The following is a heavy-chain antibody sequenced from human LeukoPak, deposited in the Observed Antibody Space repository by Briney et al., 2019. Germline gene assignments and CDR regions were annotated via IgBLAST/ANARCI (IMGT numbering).Heavy chain of an antibody. J-gene: IGHJ3*01. CDR2: ISHDGSKT. CDR3: AKLSYDSSRSTHPSLDL. Sequence: GGPVRLSCAASGFTFLSYGMHWARQAPGKGLEWVAIISHDGSKTHYGDSVKGRFTISRDNSKSTLFLQMNSLRVEDTAVYFCAKLSYDSSRSTHPSLDLWGQGTMVTVSS. CDR1: GFTFLSYG. D-gene: IGHD3-22*01. V-gene: IGHV3-30*18.